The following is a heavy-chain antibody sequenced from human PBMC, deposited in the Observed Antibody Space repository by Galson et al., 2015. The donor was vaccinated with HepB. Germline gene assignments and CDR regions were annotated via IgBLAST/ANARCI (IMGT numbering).Heavy chain of an antibody. Sequence: SVKVSCKASGYTFTSYGISWVRQAPGQGLEWMGWISTYNGNTNYAQKLQGRVTMTTDTSTSTAYMELRSLRSDDTAVYYCATRIAAAAVWGGFDYWGQGTLVTVSS. CDR2: ISTYNGNT. V-gene: IGHV1-18*01. CDR3: ATRIAAAAVWGGFDY. J-gene: IGHJ4*02. D-gene: IGHD6-13*01. CDR1: GYTFTSYG.